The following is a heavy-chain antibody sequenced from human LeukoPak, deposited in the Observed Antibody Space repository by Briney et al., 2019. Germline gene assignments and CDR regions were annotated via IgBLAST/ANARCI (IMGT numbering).Heavy chain of an antibody. CDR2: IYYSGST. D-gene: IGHD2-15*01. CDR3: ARRRVVVASTDGASGAFDI. J-gene: IGHJ3*02. CDR1: GGSISSGGYY. Sequence: SQTLSLTCTVSGGSISSGGYYWSWIRQHPGKGLEWIGYIYYSGSTYYNPSLRSRVTISVDTSKNQFSLRLSSVTAADTAVYFCARRRVVVASTDGASGAFDIWGQGTMVTVSS. V-gene: IGHV4-31*03.